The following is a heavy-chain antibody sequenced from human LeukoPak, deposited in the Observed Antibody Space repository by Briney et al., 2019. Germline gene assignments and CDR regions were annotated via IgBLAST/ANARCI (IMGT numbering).Heavy chain of an antibody. Sequence: SETLSLTCTVSGGSISSYYWSWTRQPPGKGLEWIGYIYYSGSTNYNPSLKSRVTISVDTSKNQFSLKLSSVTAADTAVYYCARWDKLQRDWFDPWGQGTLVTVSS. V-gene: IGHV4-59*01. CDR1: GGSISSYY. D-gene: IGHD2-15*01. J-gene: IGHJ5*02. CDR2: IYYSGST. CDR3: ARWDKLQRDWFDP.